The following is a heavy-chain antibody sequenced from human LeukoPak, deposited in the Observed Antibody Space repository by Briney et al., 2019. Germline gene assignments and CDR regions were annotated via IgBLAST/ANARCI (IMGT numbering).Heavy chain of an antibody. CDR1: GGSISTYY. V-gene: IGHV4-59*01. Sequence: SETLSLTCTVSGGSISTYYWSWIRQPPGKGLDWIGYISYTGNTNYNPSLKSRVTISLDTPQNQFSLKLSSVTAADTAVYYCARVRSAGYEYYYGMDVWGRGTTVTVSS. CDR2: ISYTGNT. J-gene: IGHJ6*02. CDR3: ARVRSAGYEYYYGMDV. D-gene: IGHD5-18*01.